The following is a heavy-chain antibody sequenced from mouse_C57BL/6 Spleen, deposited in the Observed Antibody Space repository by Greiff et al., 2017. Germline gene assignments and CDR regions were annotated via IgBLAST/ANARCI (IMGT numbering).Heavy chain of an antibody. D-gene: IGHD2-3*01. V-gene: IGHV1-55*01. CDR3: ARGVGYYEGYFDV. CDR1: GYTFTSYW. CDR2: IYPGSGST. Sequence: QVQLQQSGAELVKPGASVKMSCKASGYTFTSYWITWVKQRPGQGLEWIGDIYPGSGSTNYNEKFKSKATLTVDTSSSTAYMQLSSLTSEDSAVYYCARGVGYYEGYFDVWGKGTTVTVSS. J-gene: IGHJ1*03.